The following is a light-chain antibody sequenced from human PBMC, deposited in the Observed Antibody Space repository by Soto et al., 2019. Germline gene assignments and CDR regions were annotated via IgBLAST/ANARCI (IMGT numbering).Light chain of an antibody. CDR1: QSVSSSY. CDR3: QQYGG. V-gene: IGKV3-20*01. CDR2: GAS. Sequence: EIVLTQSPGTLSLSPGERATLSCRASQSVSSSYLAWYQQKPGQAPRLLIYGASSRATGIPDRFSGSGSGTDFTLTISRLDPEDCAVYYCQQYGGFGQGTKLEIK. J-gene: IGKJ2*03.